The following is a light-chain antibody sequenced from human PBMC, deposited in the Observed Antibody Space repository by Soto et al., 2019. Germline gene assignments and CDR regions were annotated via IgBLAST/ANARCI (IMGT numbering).Light chain of an antibody. CDR2: GAS. J-gene: IGKJ1*01. V-gene: IGKV3-15*01. CDR1: QSVGSN. Sequence: EILMTQSPATLSVSPGEGATLSCRASQSVGSNLAWYQQKPGQAPRLLIYGASTRATGIPARFSGSGSGTDFILTFSGLEPEDFAVYYCQQYGNSRGTFGQGTKVDIK. CDR3: QQYGNSRGT.